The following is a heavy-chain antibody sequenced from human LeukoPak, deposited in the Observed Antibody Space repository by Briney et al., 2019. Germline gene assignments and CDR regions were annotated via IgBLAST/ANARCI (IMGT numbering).Heavy chain of an antibody. Sequence: GSLRLSCEASGLTFSSYGMSWVRQAPGKGLQWVSAITGDGTTTYYADSVKGRFTISRDNSKNMLYLQMSSLRAEDTAVYYCAKMQGYFDYWGRGTLVPVSS. V-gene: IGHV3-23*01. J-gene: IGHJ4*02. CDR3: AKMQGYFDY. CDR2: ITGDGTTT. CDR1: GLTFSSYG.